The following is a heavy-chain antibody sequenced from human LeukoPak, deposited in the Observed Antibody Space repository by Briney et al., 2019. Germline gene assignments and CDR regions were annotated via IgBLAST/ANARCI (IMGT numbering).Heavy chain of an antibody. D-gene: IGHD3-22*01. CDR3: AHRGGFDSSGHYLPC. J-gene: IGHJ4*02. V-gene: IGHV2-5*02. CDR2: IYWDDDK. CDR1: GFSLSTSGVG. Sequence: SGPTPAKPTQTLTLTCTFSGFSLSTSGVGVGWIRQPPGKALEWLALIYWDDDKRYSPSLKSRLTITKDTSKNQVVLTVTNMDPVDTATYYCAHRGGFDSSGHYLPCWGQGTLVTVSS.